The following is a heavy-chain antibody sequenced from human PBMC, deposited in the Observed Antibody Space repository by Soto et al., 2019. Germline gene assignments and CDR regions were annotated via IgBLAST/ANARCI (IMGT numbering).Heavy chain of an antibody. J-gene: IGHJ3*02. CDR3: AKDIGSSGWYDAFDI. CDR2: ISWNSGSI. CDR1: GFTFDDYA. Sequence: GGSLRLSCAASGFTFDDYAMHWVRQAPGKGLEWVSGISWNSGSIGYADSVKGRFTISRDNAKNSQYLQMNSLRAEDTALYYCAKDIGSSGWYDAFDIWGQGTMVTVSS. D-gene: IGHD6-19*01. V-gene: IGHV3-9*01.